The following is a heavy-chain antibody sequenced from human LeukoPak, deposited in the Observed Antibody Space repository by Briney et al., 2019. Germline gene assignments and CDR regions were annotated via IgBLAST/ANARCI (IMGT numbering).Heavy chain of an antibody. Sequence: HLGGSLRSSCAASGFTFNTYAMSWVRRAPGKGLEWSSAIGGSGDTTYYADSVKGRVTISRDNSKNTLYLQMNSLRDEDTALYYCAKRALGSFYYFDYWGQGALVTVSS. CDR3: AKRALGSFYYFDY. V-gene: IGHV3-23*01. CDR1: GFTFNTYA. CDR2: IGGSGDTT. J-gene: IGHJ4*02.